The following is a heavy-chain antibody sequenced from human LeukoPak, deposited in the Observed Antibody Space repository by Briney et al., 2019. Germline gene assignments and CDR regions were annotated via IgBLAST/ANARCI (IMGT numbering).Heavy chain of an antibody. CDR3: ARNTTTVVDRRTFDY. J-gene: IGHJ4*02. CDR2: IYYSGST. D-gene: IGHD4-23*01. CDR1: GGSISSSSYY. Sequence: SETLSLTCTVSGGSISSSSYYWGWIRQPPGEGLEWIGSIYYSGSTFYNPSLKSRVTISVDTSKNQFSLKLSSVTATDTAVYYCARNTTTVVDRRTFDYWGQGTLVTVSS. V-gene: IGHV4-39*01.